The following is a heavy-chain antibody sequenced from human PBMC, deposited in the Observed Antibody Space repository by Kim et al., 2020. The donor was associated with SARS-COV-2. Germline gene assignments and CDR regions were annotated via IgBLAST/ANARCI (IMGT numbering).Heavy chain of an antibody. CDR3: VKDYFASGGYAGYYYY. Sequence: GGSLRLSCAVSGFTFSNYGMHWVRQAPGKGLEWVAVISYDGSHKYSVDSVKGRFTISRDNSKNTLYLQMNSLTAEDSAVYYCVKDYFASGGYAGYYYY. V-gene: IGHV3-30*18. D-gene: IGHD3-22*01. J-gene: IGHJ6*01. CDR2: ISYDGSHK. CDR1: GFTFSNYG.